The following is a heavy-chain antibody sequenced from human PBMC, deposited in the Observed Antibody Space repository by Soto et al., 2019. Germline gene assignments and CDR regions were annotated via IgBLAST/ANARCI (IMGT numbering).Heavy chain of an antibody. J-gene: IGHJ6*02. Sequence: QAHLEQSGAEVKRPGASVTVSFKASGYTFSDFDINWLRQAAGQGPEWMGWMNAKSGDTFSAQRFQGKFSMTWDTSLNTAYMEVGSLTSDDAAIYYCARGNPFNYAGFDVWGQGTTVAVSS. CDR1: GYTFSDFD. CDR3: ARGNPFNYAGFDV. V-gene: IGHV1-8*01. D-gene: IGHD3-16*01. CDR2: MNAKSGDT.